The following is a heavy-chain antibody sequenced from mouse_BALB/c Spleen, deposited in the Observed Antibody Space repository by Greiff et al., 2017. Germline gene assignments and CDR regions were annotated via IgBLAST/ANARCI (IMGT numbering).Heavy chain of an antibody. CDR3: ARRDYGREWYYFDY. D-gene: IGHD1-1*02. Sequence: EVKVVESGGGLVKPGGSLKLSCAASGFTFSSYAMSWVRQSPEKRLEWVAEISSGGSYTYYPDTVTGRFTISRDNAKNTLYLEMSSLRSEDTAMYYCARRDYGREWYYFDYWGQGTTLTVSS. CDR2: ISSGGSYT. V-gene: IGHV5-9-4*01. J-gene: IGHJ2*01. CDR1: GFTFSSYA.